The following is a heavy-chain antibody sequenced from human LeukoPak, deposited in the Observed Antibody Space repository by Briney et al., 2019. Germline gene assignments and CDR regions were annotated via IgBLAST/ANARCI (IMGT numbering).Heavy chain of an antibody. D-gene: IGHD3-22*01. V-gene: IGHV4-34*01. Sequence: SETLSLTCAVYGGSFSGYYWSWIRQPPGKGLEWIGEINHSGSTNYNPSLKSRVTISVDTSKNQFSLKLSSVTAADTAVYYCARQGGDDSSGYYSYFDYWGQGTLVTVSS. J-gene: IGHJ4*02. CDR1: GGSFSGYY. CDR3: ARQGGDDSSGYYSYFDY. CDR2: INHSGST.